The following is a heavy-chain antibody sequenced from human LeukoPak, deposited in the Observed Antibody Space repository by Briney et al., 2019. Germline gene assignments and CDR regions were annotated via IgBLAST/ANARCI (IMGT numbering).Heavy chain of an antibody. CDR2: IGTAGDT. D-gene: IGHD1-26*01. Sequence: PGGSLRLSCAASGFTFKSYDMHWVRQVAGRGLEWVSGIGTAGDTYYQGSVKGRFTISRENAKNTLYLQMNSLRAEDTAVYYCAKDPEVGATSYYFDYWGQGTLVTVSS. V-gene: IGHV3-13*01. J-gene: IGHJ4*02. CDR1: GFTFKSYD. CDR3: AKDPEVGATSYYFDY.